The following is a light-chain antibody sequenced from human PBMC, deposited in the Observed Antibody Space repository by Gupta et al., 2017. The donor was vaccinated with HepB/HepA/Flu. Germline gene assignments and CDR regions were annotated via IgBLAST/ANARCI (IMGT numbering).Light chain of an antibody. CDR1: QRISNY. CDR2: AAS. Sequence: DIQMTQSPSSLSASVGNTVTITCRASQRISNYLNWFQQKPGKAPELLIYAASSLQSGVPSRFSGSGSGTDFTLTISSLQPEDFATYYCQQCDGNRKTFGPGTKLKIK. CDR3: QQCDGNRKT. J-gene: IGKJ2*01. V-gene: IGKV1-39*01.